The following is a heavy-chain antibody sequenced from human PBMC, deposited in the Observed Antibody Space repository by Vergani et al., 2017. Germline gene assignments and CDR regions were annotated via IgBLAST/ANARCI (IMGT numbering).Heavy chain of an antibody. J-gene: IGHJ6*03. Sequence: QESGPGLVKPSETLSLTCTVSGGSISSYYWSWIRQPPGKGLEWLAHIFSNDEKSYSTSLKSRLTISKDTSKSQVVLTMTNMDPVDTATDYCARIVAGSGWGYYYYYYMDVWGKGTTVTVSS. D-gene: IGHD6-19*01. CDR3: ARIVAGSGWGYYYYYYMDV. CDR1: GGSISSYYW. V-gene: IGHV2-26*01. CDR2: IFSNDEK.